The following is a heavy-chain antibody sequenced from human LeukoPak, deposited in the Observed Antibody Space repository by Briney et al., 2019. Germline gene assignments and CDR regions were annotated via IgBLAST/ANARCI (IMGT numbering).Heavy chain of an antibody. CDR3: ARAGYDYGDYGYSPFDY. J-gene: IGHJ4*02. CDR2: ISYDGSNK. D-gene: IGHD4-17*01. V-gene: IGHV3-30*03. Sequence: AGGSLRLSCAASGFTFSSYGMHWVRQAPGKGLEWVAVISYDGSNKYYADSVKGRFTISRDNSKNTLYLQMNSLRAEDTAVYYCARAGYDYGDYGYSPFDYWGQGTLVTVSS. CDR1: GFTFSSYG.